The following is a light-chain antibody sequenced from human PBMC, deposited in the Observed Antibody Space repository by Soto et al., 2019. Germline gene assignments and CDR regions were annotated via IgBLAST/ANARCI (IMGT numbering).Light chain of an antibody. J-gene: IGLJ3*02. CDR3: SSYTSSGV. CDR1: SSNIGGHNY. CDR2: EVS. Sequence: QSALTQPASVSGSPGQSITISCTGTSSNIGGHNYVSWYQQHPGKAPKLIISEVSNRPSGVSNRFSASKSGNTASLTISGLQAGDEADYYCSSYTSSGVFGGGTKLTVL. V-gene: IGLV2-14*01.